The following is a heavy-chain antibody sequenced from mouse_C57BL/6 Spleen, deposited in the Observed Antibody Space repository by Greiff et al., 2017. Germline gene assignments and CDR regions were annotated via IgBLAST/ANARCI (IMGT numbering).Heavy chain of an antibody. V-gene: IGHV5-12*01. D-gene: IGHD3-3*01. CDR1: GFTFSDYY. Sequence: EVKLVESGGGLVQPGGSLKLSCAASGFTFSDYYMYWVRQTPEKRLEWVAYISNGGGSTYYPDTVKGRFTISRDNAKNTLYLQMSRLKSEDTAMYYCARHVGDTYWYFDVWGTGTTVTVSS. CDR3: ARHVGDTYWYFDV. J-gene: IGHJ1*03. CDR2: ISNGGGST.